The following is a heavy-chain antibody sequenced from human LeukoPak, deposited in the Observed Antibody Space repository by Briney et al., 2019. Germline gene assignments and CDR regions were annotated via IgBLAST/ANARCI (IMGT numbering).Heavy chain of an antibody. CDR2: IYYSGST. V-gene: IGHV4-61*08. Sequence: PSQTLSLTCAVSGGSISSGGYSWSWIRQPPGKGLEWIGYIYYSGSTNYNPSLKSRVTISVDTSKNQFSLKLSSVTAADTAVYYCARTGGYNSPPSYWGQGTLVTVSP. J-gene: IGHJ4*02. CDR3: ARTGGYNSPPSY. D-gene: IGHD5-24*01. CDR1: GGSISSGGYS.